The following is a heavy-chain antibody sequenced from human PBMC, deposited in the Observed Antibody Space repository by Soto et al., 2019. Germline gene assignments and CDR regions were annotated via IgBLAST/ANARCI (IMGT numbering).Heavy chain of an antibody. V-gene: IGHV4-30-2*01. CDR2: IYHSGGT. J-gene: IGHJ4*02. Sequence: SETLSLTCAVSGGSIISGGYSWSWIRQPPGKGLEWIGYIYHSGGTYYNPSLKSRVTISVDTSKNQFSLKLSSVTAADTAVYYCARVSYDKAIDYWGQGTLVTVSS. CDR3: ARVSYDKAIDY. CDR1: GGSIISGGYS. D-gene: IGHD3-22*01.